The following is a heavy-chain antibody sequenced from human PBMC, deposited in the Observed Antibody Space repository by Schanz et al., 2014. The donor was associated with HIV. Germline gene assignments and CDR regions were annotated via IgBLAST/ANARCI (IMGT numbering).Heavy chain of an antibody. V-gene: IGHV3-23*04. Sequence: EVQLVESGGGLVQPGGSLRLSCVASGFPFSSYSMTWVRQASGKGLEWVSTISSSGGSTYSADSVKGRFTISRDNSKNTLYLQMDSLRAEDTALYFCAKSTWVDNCGQGTLVTVSS. CDR1: GFPFSSYS. CDR3: AKSTWVDN. D-gene: IGHD2-2*01. CDR2: ISSSGGST. J-gene: IGHJ4*02.